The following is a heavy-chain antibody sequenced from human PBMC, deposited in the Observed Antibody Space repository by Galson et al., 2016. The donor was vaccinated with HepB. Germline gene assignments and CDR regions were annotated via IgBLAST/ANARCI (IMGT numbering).Heavy chain of an antibody. J-gene: IGHJ4*02. Sequence: LSLTCSVSGGSINNYYWTWIRQPAGKGLEWIGHMYMSDTYNYKPSLQSRVTMSVDTSRNQVSLRLRSVTAADTAVYFCARGTDSPWHYFDSWSQGTLVTVSS. CDR1: GGSINNYY. V-gene: IGHV4-4*07. D-gene: IGHD2-2*01. CDR2: MYMSDTY. CDR3: ARGTDSPWHYFDS.